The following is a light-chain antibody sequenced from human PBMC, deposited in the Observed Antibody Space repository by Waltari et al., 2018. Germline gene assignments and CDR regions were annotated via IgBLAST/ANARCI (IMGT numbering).Light chain of an antibody. CDR3: QQYDRSPRT. Sequence: ENVLTQYPDTLSLSPGERATLSCRASQTVSKDYLSWYQQKPGQPPRLLIYGVSNRATGIPDRFSGSGSGTDFTLTINRLEPEDFAVYYCQQYDRSPRTFGQGTQVDIK. CDR2: GVS. J-gene: IGKJ1*01. V-gene: IGKV3-20*01. CDR1: QTVSKDY.